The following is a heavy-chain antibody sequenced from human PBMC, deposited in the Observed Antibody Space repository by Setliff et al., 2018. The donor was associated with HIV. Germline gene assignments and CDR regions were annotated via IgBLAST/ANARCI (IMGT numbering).Heavy chain of an antibody. CDR3: VTGVVSALFDW. J-gene: IGHJ4*02. Sequence: ASVKVSCKVSRYIPTALSMHWVRQAPGKGLEWMGGFYPEDGTTIHAQNFQGRVTMTEATSSYTAYMELASLRSEDTAVYYCVTGVVSALFDWWGQGTLVTVSS. V-gene: IGHV1-24*01. CDR2: FYPEDGTT. CDR1: RYIPTALS. D-gene: IGHD2-15*01.